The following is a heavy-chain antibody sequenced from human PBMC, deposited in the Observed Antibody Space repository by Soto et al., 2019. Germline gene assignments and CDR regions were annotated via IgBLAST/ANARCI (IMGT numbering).Heavy chain of an antibody. CDR3: SRINLSYDSSGYVDL. J-gene: IGHJ5*02. Sequence: GASVKVSCKASGYTFTSYHLQWVRQAPGQGLEWMGAINPSGGGTKYAQRFQGRVTMSRDMSTSTIYMELRSLRSEDTAVYFCSRINLSYDSSGYVDLWGQGTLVTVSS. CDR2: INPSGGGT. D-gene: IGHD3-22*01. CDR1: GYTFTSYH. V-gene: IGHV1-46*01.